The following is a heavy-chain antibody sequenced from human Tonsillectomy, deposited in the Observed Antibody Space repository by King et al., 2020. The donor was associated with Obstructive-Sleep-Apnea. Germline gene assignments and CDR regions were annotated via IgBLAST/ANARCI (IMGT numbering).Heavy chain of an antibody. CDR3: ARDGHHWYFDL. V-gene: IGHV3-21*01. Sequence: VQLVESGGGLVKPGGSLRLSCAASGFTFSSYSMNWVRQAPGKGLEWVSSISSSSSYIYYADSVKGRFHISRDNATNSLYLQMNSPRAEDTALYYCARDGHHWYFDLWGRGTLVTVSS. CDR1: GFTFSSYS. J-gene: IGHJ2*01. CDR2: ISSSSSYI.